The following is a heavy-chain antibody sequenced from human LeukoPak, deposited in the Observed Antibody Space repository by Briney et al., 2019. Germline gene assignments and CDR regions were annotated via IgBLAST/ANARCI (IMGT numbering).Heavy chain of an antibody. V-gene: IGHV1-69*05. CDR2: IIPIFGTA. D-gene: IGHD5-24*01. CDR1: GGTFSSYA. Sequence: GASVKVSCKASGGTFSSYAISWVRQAPGQGLEWMGGIIPIFGTANYAQKFQGRVTVITDESTGTAYMELSSLRSEDTAVYYCAIPRGPMGTLVYGGFGIWGQGTMVTVSS. CDR3: AIPRGPMGTLVYGGFGI. J-gene: IGHJ3*02.